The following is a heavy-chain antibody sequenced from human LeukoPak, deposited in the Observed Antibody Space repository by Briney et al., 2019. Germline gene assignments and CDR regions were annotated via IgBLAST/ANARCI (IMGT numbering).Heavy chain of an antibody. D-gene: IGHD5-24*01. CDR1: GGSISSYY. J-gene: IGHJ6*02. Sequence: PSETLSLTCTVSGGSISSYYWSWIRQPAGKGLEWIGRIYTSGSTNYNPSLKSRVTMSVDTSKNQFSLKLSSVTAADTAVYYCARVVATIHYYYYGMDVWGPGTTVTVSS. V-gene: IGHV4-4*07. CDR2: IYTSGST. CDR3: ARVVATIHYYYYGMDV.